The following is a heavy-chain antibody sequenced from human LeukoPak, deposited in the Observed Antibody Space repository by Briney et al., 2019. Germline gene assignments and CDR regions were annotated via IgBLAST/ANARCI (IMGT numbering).Heavy chain of an antibody. CDR2: INSDGSST. Sequence: GGSLRLSRAASGFTFSRYWMHWVRQAPGKGLVWVSRINSDGSSTSYADSVKGRFTISRDNAKNTLYLQMNSLRAEDTAVYYCAREDGDANYYYYYGLDVWGQGTTVTVSS. CDR1: GFTFSRYW. CDR3: AREDGDANYYYYYGLDV. V-gene: IGHV3-74*01. D-gene: IGHD4-17*01. J-gene: IGHJ6*02.